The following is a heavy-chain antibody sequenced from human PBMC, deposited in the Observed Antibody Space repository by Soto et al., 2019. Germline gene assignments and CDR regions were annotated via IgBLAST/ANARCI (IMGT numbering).Heavy chain of an antibody. V-gene: IGHV3-23*01. CDR2: ISGSGGST. D-gene: IGHD2-2*01. J-gene: IGHJ5*02. Sequence: GGSLRLSCAASGLTFSSYAMSWVRQAPGKGLEWVSAISGSGGSTYYADSVKGRFTISRDNSKNTLYLQMNSLRAEDTAVYYCAKDPPLFCSSTSCLNWFDPWGQGTLVTVSS. CDR1: GLTFSSYA. CDR3: AKDPPLFCSSTSCLNWFDP.